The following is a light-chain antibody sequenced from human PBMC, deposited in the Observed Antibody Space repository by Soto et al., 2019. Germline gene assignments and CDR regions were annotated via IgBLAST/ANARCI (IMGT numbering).Light chain of an antibody. CDR1: QDISSW. CDR2: DTS. Sequence: DIQMTQSPSSLSASVGDRVTITFRASQDISSWLAWFQQKSGKAPKSLIYDTSSLQSGVPSRFSGSGSGTEFTLTISSLQPDDFATYYCQQYSSYWTFGQGTKVDIK. CDR3: QQYSSYWT. V-gene: IGKV1D-16*01. J-gene: IGKJ1*01.